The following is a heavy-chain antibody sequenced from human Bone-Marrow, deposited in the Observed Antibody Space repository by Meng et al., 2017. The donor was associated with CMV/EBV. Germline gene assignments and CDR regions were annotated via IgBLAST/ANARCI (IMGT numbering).Heavy chain of an antibody. Sequence: GESLKISCAASGFTFSSYAMSWVRQAPGKGLEWVSVIYSGGSSTYYADSVKGRFTISRDNAKNSLYLQMNSLRAEDTAVYYCARGAARFCYWGQGTLVTVSS. CDR2: IYSGGSST. V-gene: IGHV3-23*03. CDR1: GFTFSSYA. CDR3: ARGAARFCY. D-gene: IGHD6-6*01. J-gene: IGHJ4*02.